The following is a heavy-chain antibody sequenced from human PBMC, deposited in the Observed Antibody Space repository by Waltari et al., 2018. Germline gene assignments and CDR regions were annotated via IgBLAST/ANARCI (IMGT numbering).Heavy chain of an antibody. J-gene: IGHJ4*02. D-gene: IGHD1-26*01. V-gene: IGHV6-1*01. CDR2: TYYRSKWYN. Sequence: QVQLQQSGPGLVKPSQTLSLTCAISGDSVSRNSAAWNWIRQSPSRGLEWLGRTYYRSKWYNEYAVSVRSRININPDISKNQFSLQLNSVTPEDTAVYYCARGGVGSTAGFDYWGQETLVTVSS. CDR3: ARGGVGSTAGFDY. CDR1: GDSVSRNSAA.